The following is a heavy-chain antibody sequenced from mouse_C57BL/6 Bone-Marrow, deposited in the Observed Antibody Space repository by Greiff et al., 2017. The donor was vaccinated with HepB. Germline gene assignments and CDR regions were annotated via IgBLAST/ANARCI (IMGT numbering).Heavy chain of an antibody. D-gene: IGHD2-4*01. CDR1: GYSITSGYY. J-gene: IGHJ4*01. V-gene: IGHV3-6*01. Sequence: EVQLVESGPGLVKPSQSLSLTCSVTGYSITSGYYWNWIRQFPGNKLEWMGYISYDGSNNYNPSLKNRISITRDTSKNQFFLKLNSVTTEDTPTYYCARGDYDSGYYYAMDYWSQGTSVTVSS. CDR3: ARGDYDSGYYYAMDY. CDR2: ISYDGSN.